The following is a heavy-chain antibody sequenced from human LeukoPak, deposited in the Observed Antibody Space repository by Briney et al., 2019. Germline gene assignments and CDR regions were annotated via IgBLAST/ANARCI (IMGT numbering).Heavy chain of an antibody. J-gene: IGHJ4*02. CDR2: IYSGDSI. V-gene: IGHV3-66*01. Sequence: GGSLRLSCAASGFTVSSNYMSWVRQAPGKGLEWVSAIYSGDSIYYADSVKGRFTISRDNSKNTLYLQMNSLRVEDTAVYYCARAPGYYFDYWGQGTPVTVSS. CDR1: GFTVSSNY. CDR3: ARAPGYYFDY.